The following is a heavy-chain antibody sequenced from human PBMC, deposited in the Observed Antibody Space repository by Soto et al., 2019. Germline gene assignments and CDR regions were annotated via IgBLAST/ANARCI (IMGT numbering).Heavy chain of an antibody. CDR3: ARCSSTSCYIMASFDY. CDR1: GFIFDDYA. J-gene: IGHJ4*02. Sequence: EVQLVESGGGVVRPGGSLRLSCAASGFIFDDYAMSWVRQAPGKGLEWVAGINWNGRSTTYADSLKGRFTISRDNAKNSLHLQINSLRAEDTALYFCARCSSTSCYIMASFDYWGQGTLVTVSS. D-gene: IGHD2-2*02. V-gene: IGHV3-20*04. CDR2: INWNGRST.